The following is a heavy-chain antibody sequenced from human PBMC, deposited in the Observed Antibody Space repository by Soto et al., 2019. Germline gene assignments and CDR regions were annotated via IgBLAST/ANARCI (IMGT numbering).Heavy chain of an antibody. CDR1: GFTFDDYA. CDR2: ISWNSGSI. D-gene: IGHD2-15*01. V-gene: IGHV3-9*01. Sequence: EVQLVESGGGLVQPGRSLRLSCAASGFTFDDYAMHWVRQAPGKGLEWGSGISWNSGSIGYADSVKGRFTISRDNAKNCLYLQMNSLRAEDRALYYCAKAKVHLLGYCSGGSCYCWYFDLWGRGTLVTVSS. J-gene: IGHJ2*01. CDR3: AKAKVHLLGYCSGGSCYCWYFDL.